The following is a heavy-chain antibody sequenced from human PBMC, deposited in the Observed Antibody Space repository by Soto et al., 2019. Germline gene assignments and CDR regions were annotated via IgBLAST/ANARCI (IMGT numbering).Heavy chain of an antibody. CDR3: ARGRGQLPYMWPRGFDP. Sequence: SETLSLTCAVSGYSISSSNWWGWIRQPPGKGLEWIGYIYYSGTTYYNPSLKSRVTISVDTSKNQFSLKLSSVTAADTAVYYCARGRGQLPYMWPRGFDPWGQGTLVTVSS. V-gene: IGHV4-28*03. J-gene: IGHJ5*02. D-gene: IGHD2-2*01. CDR1: GYSISSSNW. CDR2: IYYSGTT.